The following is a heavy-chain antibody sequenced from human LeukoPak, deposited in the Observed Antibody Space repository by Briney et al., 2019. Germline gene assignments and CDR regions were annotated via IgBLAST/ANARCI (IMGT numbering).Heavy chain of an antibody. D-gene: IGHD2-15*01. CDR3: ARETYCSGGSCYPYYFDY. V-gene: IGHV3-48*01. CDR1: GFTFSSYS. CDR2: ISSSSSTI. Sequence: PGGSLRLSCAASGFTFSSYSMNWVRQAPGKGLEWVSYISSSSSTIYYADSVKGRFTISRDNAKNSLYLQMNSLRAEDTGVYYCARETYCSGGSCYPYYFDYWGQGTLVTVSS. J-gene: IGHJ4*02.